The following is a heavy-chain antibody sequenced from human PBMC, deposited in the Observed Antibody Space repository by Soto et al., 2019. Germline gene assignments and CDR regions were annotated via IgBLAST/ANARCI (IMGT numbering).Heavy chain of an antibody. CDR1: GFTFRSYN. J-gene: IGHJ4*01. CDR2: ISSSSSTI. V-gene: IGHV3-48*02. D-gene: IGHD5-12*01. CDR3: ARGGTIAVTPIGDY. Sequence: DVQLVESGGGLVQPGGSLRLSCAASGFTFRSYNMNWVRQAPGQGLDWLSYISSSSSTIYYADSVKGRFTLSRDNAKNSLSLQMNSLRDDDTAMYYCARGGTIAVTPIGDYWGQGNLVTVSS.